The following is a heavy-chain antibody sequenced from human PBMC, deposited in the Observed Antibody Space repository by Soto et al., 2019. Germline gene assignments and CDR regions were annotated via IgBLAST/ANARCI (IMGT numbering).Heavy chain of an antibody. CDR2: IDGDGRTT. V-gene: IGHV3-74*01. CDR3: ARGVVVYQQLVRGRDRFDP. D-gene: IGHD2-8*02. J-gene: IGHJ5*02. CDR1: GLTLRSYW. Sequence: EVQLVESGGGLVQPGGSLTLSCAVSGLTLRSYWMHWVRQAPGKGLEWVSRIDGDGRTTNYADSVKGRFTISRDNAKNTVYLHMNSLRVEDRAVYYCARGVVVYQQLVRGRDRFDPWGQGTLVTVSS.